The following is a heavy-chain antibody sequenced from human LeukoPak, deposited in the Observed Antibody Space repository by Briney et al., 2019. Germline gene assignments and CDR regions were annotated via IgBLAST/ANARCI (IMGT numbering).Heavy chain of an antibody. CDR1: GYTFTGYY. J-gene: IGHJ5*02. CDR3: ARDIGPPGRNWFDP. CDR2: INPNSGGT. V-gene: IGHV1-2*02. Sequence: ASVKVSCKASGYTFTGYYMHWVRQAPGQGLEWMGWINPNSGGTNYAQKFQGRVTMTRDTSISTAYMELSRLRSDDTAVYYCARDIGPPGRNWFDPWGQGTLVTVSS. D-gene: IGHD2-15*01.